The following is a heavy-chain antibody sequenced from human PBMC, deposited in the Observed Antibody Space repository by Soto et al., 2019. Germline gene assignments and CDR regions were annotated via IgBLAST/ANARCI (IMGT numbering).Heavy chain of an antibody. Sequence: LRLSCAASGFTFSTYAMNWVRQPPGKGLEWVSSISGSGAYTYYADSVQGRFTISRDNSKNTLNLQMNSLRAEDTAVYYCARDRHPYSTKYYFDYWGQGTLVTVSS. D-gene: IGHD2-2*01. CDR2: ISGSGAYT. CDR3: ARDRHPYSTKYYFDY. V-gene: IGHV3-23*01. CDR1: GFTFSTYA. J-gene: IGHJ4*02.